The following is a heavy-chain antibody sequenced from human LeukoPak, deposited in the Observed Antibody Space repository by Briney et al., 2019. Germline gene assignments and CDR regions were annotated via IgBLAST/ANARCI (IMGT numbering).Heavy chain of an antibody. CDR1: GFTVSSNY. Sequence: GGSLRLSCAASGFTVSSNYMSWVRQAPGKGLEWVSVIYSGGSTYYADSVKGRFTISRDNSKNTLYLQMNSLRAEDTAVYYCARGLYEFCSDGSCYSYYFDYWGQGTLVTVSS. CDR3: ARGLYEFCSDGSCYSYYFDY. CDR2: IYSGGST. J-gene: IGHJ4*02. D-gene: IGHD2-15*01. V-gene: IGHV3-53*01.